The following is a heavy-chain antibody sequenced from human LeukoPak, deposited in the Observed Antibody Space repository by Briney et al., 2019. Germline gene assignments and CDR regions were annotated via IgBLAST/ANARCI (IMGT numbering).Heavy chain of an antibody. D-gene: IGHD6-13*01. Sequence: GGSLRLSCAASGFTFSSYWMHWVRQAPGKGLVWVSRIKDDGSSTAYADSVKGRFTISRDNAKNTLYLQMNSLRAGDTGVYYCARDRYSSTWRDYWGQGTLVTVSS. CDR1: GFTFSSYW. V-gene: IGHV3-74*01. CDR2: IKDDGSST. CDR3: ARDRYSSTWRDY. J-gene: IGHJ4*02.